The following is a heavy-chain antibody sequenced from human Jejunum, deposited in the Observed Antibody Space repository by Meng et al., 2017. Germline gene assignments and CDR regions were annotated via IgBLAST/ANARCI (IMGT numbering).Heavy chain of an antibody. CDR2: ISFDGSRK. D-gene: IGHD3-10*01. CDR1: EFSFSSFA. Sequence: GESLKISCAASEFSFSSFAMYWVRQAPGKGLEWVTFISFDGSRKYYADSVRGRFTISSDNSKNTVFLQMDSLRAEDTAVYYCARGGDSIYWGQGTLVTVSS. J-gene: IGHJ4*02. CDR3: ARGGDSIY. V-gene: IGHV3-30*01.